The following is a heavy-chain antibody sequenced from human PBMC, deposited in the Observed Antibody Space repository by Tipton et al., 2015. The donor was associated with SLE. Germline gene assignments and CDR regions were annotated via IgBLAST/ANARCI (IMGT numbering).Heavy chain of an antibody. D-gene: IGHD2/OR15-2a*01. Sequence: TLSLTCTVSGYSISSGYYWGWIRQPPGKGLEGIGSIYQSGSTYYNPSLKSRVTMSVDMSKNQIFLKMTSVTAADSAVYFCARVWLNNAFDIWGQGTRVTVSS. CDR2: IYQSGST. CDR1: GYSISSGYY. CDR3: ARVWLNNAFDI. J-gene: IGHJ3*02. V-gene: IGHV4-38-2*02.